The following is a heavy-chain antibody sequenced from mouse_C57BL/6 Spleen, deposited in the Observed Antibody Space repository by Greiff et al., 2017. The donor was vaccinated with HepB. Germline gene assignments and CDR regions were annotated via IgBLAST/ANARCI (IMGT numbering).Heavy chain of an antibody. CDR3: ASSLVADYAMDY. V-gene: IGHV1-18*01. Sequence: VQLKQSGPELVKPGASVKIPCKASGYTFTDYNMDWVKQSHGKSLEWIGDINPNNGGTIYNQKFKGKATLTVDKSSSTAYMELRSLTSEDTAVYYCASSLVADYAMDYWGQGTSVTVSS. CDR1: GYTFTDYN. J-gene: IGHJ4*01. D-gene: IGHD1-1*01. CDR2: INPNNGGT.